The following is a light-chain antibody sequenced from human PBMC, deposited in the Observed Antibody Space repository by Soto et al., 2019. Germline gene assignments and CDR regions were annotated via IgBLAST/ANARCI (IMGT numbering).Light chain of an antibody. Sequence: EVVLTQSPATLSLSPGEGATLSCRASQSIGNYLAWYQQKPGQAPRLLIYATSNRATGIPARFSGSGSGTDFTLTISSLQPEDFAVYFCQQRSNWPRLTFGGGTKVDIK. J-gene: IGKJ4*01. CDR3: QQRSNWPRLT. V-gene: IGKV3-11*01. CDR2: ATS. CDR1: QSIGNY.